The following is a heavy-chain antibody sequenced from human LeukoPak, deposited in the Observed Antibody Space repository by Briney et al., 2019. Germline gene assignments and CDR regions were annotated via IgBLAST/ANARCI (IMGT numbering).Heavy chain of an antibody. D-gene: IGHD4-23*01. V-gene: IGHV3-73*01. CDR1: GFTFSDSA. CDR2: IKTKAESYAT. J-gene: IGHJ6*02. Sequence: GGSLRLSCAASGFTFSDSAIHWVRQASGKGLEWVARIKTKAESYATAYVASVKGRFTISRDDSKNTAYLQMDSLKTEDTAMYYCTRLSGGNSDSYYYGLDVWGQGTTVTVSS. CDR3: TRLSGGNSDSYYYGLDV.